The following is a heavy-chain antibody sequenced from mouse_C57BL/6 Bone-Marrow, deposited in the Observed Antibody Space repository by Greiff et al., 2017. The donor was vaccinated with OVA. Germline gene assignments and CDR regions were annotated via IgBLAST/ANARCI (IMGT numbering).Heavy chain of an antibody. V-gene: IGHV14-4*01. D-gene: IGHD1-1*01. CDR1: GFNIKDDY. J-gene: IGHJ4*01. Sequence: VQLKQSGAELVRPGASVKLSCTASGFNIKDDYMHWVKQRPEQGLEWIGWIDPENGDTEYASKFQGKATITADTSSNTAYLQLSSLTSEDTAVYYCTSSWANYYGSSYGDYYAMDYWGQGTSVTVSS. CDR2: IDPENGDT. CDR3: TSSWANYYGSSYGDYYAMDY.